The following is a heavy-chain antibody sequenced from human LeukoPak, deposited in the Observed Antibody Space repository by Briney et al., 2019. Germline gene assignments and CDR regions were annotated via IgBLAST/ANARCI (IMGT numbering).Heavy chain of an antibody. CDR2: ISWNSGSI. J-gene: IGHJ4*02. CDR1: GFTFDDYA. V-gene: IGHV3-9*01. D-gene: IGHD1-26*01. CDR3: AGGGDSKSYFGYFDY. Sequence: GGSLRLSCAASGFTFDDYAMHWVRQAPGKGLEWVSGISWNSGSIGYADSVKGRFTISRDNAKNSLYLQMNSLRVEDTAVYYCAGGGDSKSYFGYFDYWAQGTLVTVSS.